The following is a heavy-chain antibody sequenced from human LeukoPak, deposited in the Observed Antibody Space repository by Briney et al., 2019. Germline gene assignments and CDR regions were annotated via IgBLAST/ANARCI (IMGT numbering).Heavy chain of an antibody. J-gene: IGHJ4*02. D-gene: IGHD1-1*01. CDR1: GFTFSSYA. Sequence: GGSLSLACAASGFTFSSYAMRWVRHAPGKGLEWVSSISGSGGNTYYADSVKGRFTISRDNSKNTLYLQMNSLRAEDTAVYYCAKDGTAFFDCWGQGTLVTVS. CDR3: AKDGTAFFDC. V-gene: IGHV3-23*01. CDR2: ISGSGGNT.